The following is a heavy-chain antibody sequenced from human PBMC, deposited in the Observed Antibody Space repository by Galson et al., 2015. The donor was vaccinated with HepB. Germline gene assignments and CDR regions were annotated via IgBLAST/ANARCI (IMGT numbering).Heavy chain of an antibody. Sequence: SVKVSCKASGGTFSSYAISWVRQAPGQGLEWMGGIIPIFGTANYAQKFQGRVTITADESTSTAYMELSSLRSEDTAVYYCARATWEYSYGFTFDYWGQGTLVTVSS. CDR3: ARATWEYSYGFTFDY. J-gene: IGHJ4*02. CDR2: IIPIFGTA. V-gene: IGHV1-69*13. CDR1: GGTFSSYA. D-gene: IGHD5-18*01.